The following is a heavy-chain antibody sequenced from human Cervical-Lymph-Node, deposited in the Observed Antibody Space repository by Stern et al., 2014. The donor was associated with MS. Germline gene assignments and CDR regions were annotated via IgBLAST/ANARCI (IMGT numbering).Heavy chain of an antibody. V-gene: IGHV1-18*01. J-gene: IGHJ6*02. Sequence: QVQLLQPGAEVKKPGASVKVSCKASGYTFTSYGISWVRQAPGQGLEWMGWISAYNGNTNYAQKLQGRVTMTTDTSTSTAYMELRSLRSDDTAVYYCARAPDTPLYYYYGMDVWGQGTTVTVSS. CDR3: ARAPDTPLYYYYGMDV. CDR1: GYTFTSYG. CDR2: ISAYNGNT.